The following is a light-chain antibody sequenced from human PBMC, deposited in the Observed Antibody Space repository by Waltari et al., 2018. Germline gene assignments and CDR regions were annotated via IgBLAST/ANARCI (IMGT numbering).Light chain of an antibody. CDR1: QSISTS. J-gene: IGKJ2*01. V-gene: IGKV1-39*01. CDR3: QQSFSTPYT. CDR2: AAP. Sequence: DIQMTQSPSSLSASVGDRLTITYRASQSISTSLNWYQHKPGTAPKLLIYAAPSLQSGVPSRFSGSGSGTDFTLTISSLQPEDFATYYCQQSFSTPYTFGQGTKLEIK.